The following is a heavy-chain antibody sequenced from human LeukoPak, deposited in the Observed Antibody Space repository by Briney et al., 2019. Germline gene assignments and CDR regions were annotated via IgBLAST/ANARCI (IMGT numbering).Heavy chain of an antibody. D-gene: IGHD6-13*01. J-gene: IGHJ3*02. Sequence: PGGSLRLSCAASGFTFDDYGMSWVRQAPGKGLEWVAVISYDGSNKYYADSVKGRFTISRDNSKNTLYLQMNSLRAEDTAVYYCARVRSSWYYAFDIWGQGTMVTVSS. CDR2: ISYDGSNK. V-gene: IGHV3-30*03. CDR1: GFTFDDYG. CDR3: ARVRSSWYYAFDI.